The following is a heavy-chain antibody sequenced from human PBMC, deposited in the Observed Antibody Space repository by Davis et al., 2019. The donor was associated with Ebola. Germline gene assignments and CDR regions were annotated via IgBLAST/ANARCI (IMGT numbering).Heavy chain of an antibody. J-gene: IGHJ5*02. V-gene: IGHV1-18*01. Sequence: AASVKVSCKASGYTFTSYGISWVRQAPGQGLEWMGWISAYNGNTNYAQKLQGRVTMTTDTSTSTAYMELSSLRSEDTSVYYCARGPGYSSSWSLSWFDPWGPGTLVTVSS. CDR1: GYTFTSYG. CDR3: ARGPGYSSSWSLSWFDP. D-gene: IGHD6-13*01. CDR2: ISAYNGNT.